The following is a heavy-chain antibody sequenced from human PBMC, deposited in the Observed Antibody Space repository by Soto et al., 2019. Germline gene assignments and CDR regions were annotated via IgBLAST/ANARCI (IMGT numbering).Heavy chain of an antibody. Sequence: GGSLRLSCAASGFTFSSYWMSWVRQAPGKGLEWVANIKQDGSEKYYVDSVKGRFTISRDNAKNSLYLQMNSLRAEDTAVYYCARGEFDWLYGKHYYYYYYMDVWGKGTTVTVSS. J-gene: IGHJ6*03. V-gene: IGHV3-7*01. D-gene: IGHD3-9*01. CDR1: GFTFSSYW. CDR2: IKQDGSEK. CDR3: ARGEFDWLYGKHYYYYYYMDV.